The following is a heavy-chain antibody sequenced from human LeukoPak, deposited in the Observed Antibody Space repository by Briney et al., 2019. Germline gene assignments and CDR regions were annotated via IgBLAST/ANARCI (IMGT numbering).Heavy chain of an antibody. J-gene: IGHJ6*03. D-gene: IGHD6-6*01. Sequence: GRSLRLSCAASGFTFSSYGMRWVRQASGKGLEWVAVIWYDGNNNNYADSVKGRFTITRDNSKNTLSLQMNSLRADDTAVYYCARAGRPVLQYYYYYYMDVWGEGTTVTVSS. CDR3: ARAGRPVLQYYYYYYMDV. V-gene: IGHV3-33*01. CDR1: GFTFSSYG. CDR2: IWYDGNNN.